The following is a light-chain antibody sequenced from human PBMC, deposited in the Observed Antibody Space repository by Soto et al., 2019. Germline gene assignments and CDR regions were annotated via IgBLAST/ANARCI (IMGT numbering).Light chain of an antibody. CDR2: EVT. Sequence: QSVLTQPASVSGSPGQSITISCTGTRRDVGGYNYVSWYQQYPGKSPKLLIYEVTQRPSGVSNRFSGSKSGNTASLTISGLQAEDEADYYCSSYTISNTLPFVFGTGTKVTVL. CDR3: SSYTISNTLPFV. V-gene: IGLV2-14*01. CDR1: RRDVGGYNY. J-gene: IGLJ1*01.